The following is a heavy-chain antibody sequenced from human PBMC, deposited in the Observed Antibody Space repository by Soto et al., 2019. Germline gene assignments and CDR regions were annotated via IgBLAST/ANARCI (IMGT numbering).Heavy chain of an antibody. CDR1: GYTFTGNY. CDR2: INPNSGGT. D-gene: IGHD1-26*01. Sequence: GASVMVTCKASGYTFTGNYMHWVRQAPGQGLEWMGWINPNSGGTNYAQKFQGWVTMTRDTSISTAYMELSRLRSDDTAVYYCARGKSGSYVVDYWGQGTLVTVSS. J-gene: IGHJ4*02. V-gene: IGHV1-2*04. CDR3: ARGKSGSYVVDY.